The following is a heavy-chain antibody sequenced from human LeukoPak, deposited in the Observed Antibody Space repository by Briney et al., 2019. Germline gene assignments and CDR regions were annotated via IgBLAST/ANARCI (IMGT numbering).Heavy chain of an antibody. CDR3: ARDMRHYRNYDSSGYYYNFEY. J-gene: IGHJ4*02. D-gene: IGHD3-22*01. V-gene: IGHV1-18*01. Sequence: ASVKVSCKASGYIFTSYGISWVRQAPGQGLEWMGWISIHNGLTRYSQKFQGRVTLTRDTSTSTAYMDLRSLRADDTAVYYCARDMRHYRNYDSSGYYYNFEYWGQGTLVTVSS. CDR2: ISIHNGLT. CDR1: GYIFTSYG.